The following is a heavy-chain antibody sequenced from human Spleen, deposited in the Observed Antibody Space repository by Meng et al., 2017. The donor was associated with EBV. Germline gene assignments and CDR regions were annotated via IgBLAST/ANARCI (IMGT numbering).Heavy chain of an antibody. CDR3: AILWAPVDY. J-gene: IGHJ4*02. Sequence: VQVPGPGPGLVQPSGTLSLPVAVSGGSITSANWWTWVRQPPGKGLEWIGEIFHSGSTNYNPSLKSRVTMSVDKSKNQFSLNLRSVTAADTAVYYCAILWAPVDYWGQGALVTVSS. V-gene: IGHV4-4*02. CDR1: GGSITSANW. D-gene: IGHD3-16*01. CDR2: IFHSGST.